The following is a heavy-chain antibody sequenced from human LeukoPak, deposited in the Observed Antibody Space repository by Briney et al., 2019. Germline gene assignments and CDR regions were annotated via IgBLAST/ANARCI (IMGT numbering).Heavy chain of an antibody. Sequence: GGSLRLSCAASGFSFSGYAIHWVRQAPGKGLEWVALISYNGGRKDYADSVKGRFTIDRDNSKNTVYLQMNSLRPDDTGIYSCARQESRNYQYEGLDYWGQGNLVTVSS. CDR1: GFSFSGYA. V-gene: IGHV3-30*04. CDR3: ARQESRNYQYEGLDY. CDR2: ISYNGGRK. J-gene: IGHJ4*02. D-gene: IGHD3-16*01.